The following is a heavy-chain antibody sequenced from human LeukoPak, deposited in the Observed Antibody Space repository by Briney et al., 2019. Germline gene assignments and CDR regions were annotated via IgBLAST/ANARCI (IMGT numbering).Heavy chain of an antibody. Sequence: ASVKVSCKASGGTFSSYAISWVRQAPGQGLEWMGGIIPIFGTANYAQKFQGRVTITADESTSTAYMELSSLRSEDTAVYYCARGSGYSSLFDIWGQGTMVTVSS. CDR2: IIPIFGTA. D-gene: IGHD6-19*01. J-gene: IGHJ3*02. CDR1: GGTFSSYA. V-gene: IGHV1-69*13. CDR3: ARGSGYSSLFDI.